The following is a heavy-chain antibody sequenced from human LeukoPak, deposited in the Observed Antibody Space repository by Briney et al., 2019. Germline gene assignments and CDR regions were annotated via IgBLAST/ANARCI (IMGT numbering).Heavy chain of an antibody. V-gene: IGHV4-4*07. D-gene: IGHD6-13*01. CDR2: LSSSGGT. CDR1: GGSISSYY. J-gene: IGHJ1*01. Sequence: SETLSLTCTVSGGSISSYYWSWIRQPAGKGLEWIGRLSSSGGTTDNPSLQNRVTISRDTSQNQFFLTLTSVTAADTALYYCTRGTSWFFTNWGQGILVTVSS. CDR3: TRGTSWFFTN.